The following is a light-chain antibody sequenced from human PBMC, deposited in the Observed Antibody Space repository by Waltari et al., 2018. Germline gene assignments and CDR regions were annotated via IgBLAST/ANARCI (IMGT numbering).Light chain of an antibody. CDR2: DSS. V-gene: IGKV1-33*01. Sequence: DIQMTHSPSSLSASVGDRVTITCQASKDISNSLNWYQQKPGKAPKLLIYDSSNLETGVPSRFSGSGSGTDFTFTISSLQPEDIATYYCQQYDNLPPFTFGPGTKVDIK. J-gene: IGKJ3*01. CDR3: QQYDNLPPFT. CDR1: KDISNS.